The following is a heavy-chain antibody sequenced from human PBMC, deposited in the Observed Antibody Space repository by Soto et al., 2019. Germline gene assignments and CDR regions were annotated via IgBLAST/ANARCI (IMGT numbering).Heavy chain of an antibody. Sequence: ASVKVSCKASGYTFTSYYMHWVRQAPGQGLEWMGIINPSGGSTSYAQKFQGRVTMTRDTSTSTVYMELSSLRSEDTAVYYCARDRNLGSGWYRGYFDYWGQGTLVTVSS. CDR1: GYTFTSYY. D-gene: IGHD6-19*01. CDR2: INPSGGST. CDR3: ARDRNLGSGWYRGYFDY. J-gene: IGHJ4*02. V-gene: IGHV1-46*01.